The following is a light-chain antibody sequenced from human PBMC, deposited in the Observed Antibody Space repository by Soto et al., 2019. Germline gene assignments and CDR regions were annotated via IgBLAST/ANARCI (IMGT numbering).Light chain of an antibody. CDR1: QSISSW. V-gene: IGKV1-5*03. CDR2: KAS. Sequence: DIQMTQSPSTLSASVGDRVTITCRASQSISSWLAWYQQKPGKAPKLLIYKASSLESGVPSRFSGSGSGTEFTLTISSLQPDDFALYYCQQYHTSPLTFGQGTKVDIK. CDR3: QQYHTSPLT. J-gene: IGKJ1*01.